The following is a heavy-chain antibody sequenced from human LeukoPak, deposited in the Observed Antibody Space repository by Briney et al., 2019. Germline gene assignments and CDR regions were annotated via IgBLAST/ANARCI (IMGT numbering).Heavy chain of an antibody. CDR2: ISAFSGDT. D-gene: IGHD3-10*01. Sequence: ASVKVSCKASGYIFISYGMSWVRQAPGQGLEWVGWISAFSGDTNYAQKFQGRVSMTTDTSTTTAYMELRKLRSDDTAVYYCARGDYYGSGGSFDYWGQGTLVTVSS. CDR3: ARGDYYGSGGSFDY. V-gene: IGHV1-18*01. J-gene: IGHJ4*02. CDR1: GYIFISYG.